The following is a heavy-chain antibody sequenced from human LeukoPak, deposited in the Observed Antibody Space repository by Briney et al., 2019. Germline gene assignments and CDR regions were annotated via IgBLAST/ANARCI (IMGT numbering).Heavy chain of an antibody. CDR2: IDRSEST. CDR1: GGSLSSYY. J-gene: IGHJ5*02. Sequence: SETLSLTCTVSGGSLSSYYWNWIRQPPGKGLEWIGEIDRSESTNYNPSLKSRVTISVDTSKNQFSLKLSSVTAADTAVYYCARGRGIAAARGVRPWGQGTLVTVSS. V-gene: IGHV4-34*01. CDR3: ARGRGIAAARGVRP. D-gene: IGHD6-13*01.